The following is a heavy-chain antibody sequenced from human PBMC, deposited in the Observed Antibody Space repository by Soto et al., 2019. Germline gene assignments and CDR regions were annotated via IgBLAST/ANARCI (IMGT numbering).Heavy chain of an antibody. CDR3: AREVPSRYFDL. J-gene: IGHJ2*01. V-gene: IGHV4-34*01. CDR1: GGSFSDYY. CDR2: INHNGST. Sequence: QVRLQQWGAGLLKPSETLPLTCAVYGGSFSDYYWTWIRQPPGKGLEWIGEINHNGSTNYNPSLKSRVTISVDTSKNQFSLKLNSVTAADTAVYYCAREVPSRYFDLWGRGTPVTVAS. D-gene: IGHD1-1*01.